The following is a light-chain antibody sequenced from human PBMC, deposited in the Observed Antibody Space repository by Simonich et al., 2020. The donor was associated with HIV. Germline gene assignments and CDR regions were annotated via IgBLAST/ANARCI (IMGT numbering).Light chain of an antibody. J-gene: IGKJ1*01. V-gene: IGKV4-1*01. Sequence: DIVMTQSPDSLTVSLGERATINCKSSQSVLSSSNNKNYLTWYHQKPGQPPKLLIYWASTRESGVPDRFSGSGSGTDFTLTISSLQAEDVAVYYCQQYYSIPPTFGQGTKVEIK. CDR1: QSVLSSSNNKNY. CDR2: WAS. CDR3: QQYYSIPPT.